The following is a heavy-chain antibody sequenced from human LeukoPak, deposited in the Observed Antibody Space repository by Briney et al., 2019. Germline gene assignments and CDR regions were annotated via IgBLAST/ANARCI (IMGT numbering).Heavy chain of an antibody. CDR3: AKVSASGGGYDY. Sequence: GRSLRLSCAASGFTFSSYGMHWVRQAPGKGLEWVAVISYDGSNKYYADSVKGRFTISRDNSKNTLYLQMNSLRAEDTAVYYCAKVSASGGGYDYWGQGTLVTVSS. CDR2: ISYDGSNK. V-gene: IGHV3-30*18. D-gene: IGHD5-12*01. J-gene: IGHJ4*02. CDR1: GFTFSSYG.